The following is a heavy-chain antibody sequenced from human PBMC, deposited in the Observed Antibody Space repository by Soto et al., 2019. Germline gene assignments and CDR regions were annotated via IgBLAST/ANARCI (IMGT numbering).Heavy chain of an antibody. CDR2: IIPIFGTA. V-gene: IGHV1-69*13. J-gene: IGHJ3*02. D-gene: IGHD3-22*01. CDR1: GGTFSSYA. Sequence: SVKVSCKASGGTFSSYAISWVRQAPGQGLEWMGGIIPIFGTANYAQKLQGRVTITADESTSTAYMELSSLRSEDTAVYYCARMYYDSSGYYYGAFDIWGQGTMVTVSS. CDR3: ARMYYDSSGYYYGAFDI.